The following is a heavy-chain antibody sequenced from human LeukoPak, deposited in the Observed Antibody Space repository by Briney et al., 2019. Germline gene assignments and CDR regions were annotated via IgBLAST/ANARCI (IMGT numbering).Heavy chain of an antibody. CDR3: AREGNTWLDP. Sequence: ASVKVSCKASGYTFTSYGISWVRQAPGQGLEWMGWISAYNGNTNYAQKFQGRVTLTTDTSTRTAYMGLRSLTSDDTAVYYCAREGNTWLDPWGQGALVTVSS. CDR2: ISAYNGNT. J-gene: IGHJ5*02. V-gene: IGHV1-18*01. CDR1: GYTFTSYG.